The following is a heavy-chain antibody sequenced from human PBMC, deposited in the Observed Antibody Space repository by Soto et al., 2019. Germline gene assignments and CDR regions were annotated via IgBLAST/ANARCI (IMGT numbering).Heavy chain of an antibody. D-gene: IGHD3-3*01. J-gene: IGHJ5*02. Sequence: SETLSLTCTVSGGSISSGGYYWSWIRQHPGKGLEWIGYIYYSGSAYYNPSLKSRVTISVDTSKNQFSLKLSSVTVADTAVYYCARVHDFWSGSPIDPWGQGTLVTVSS. CDR3: ARVHDFWSGSPIDP. CDR2: IYYSGSA. CDR1: GGSISSGGYY. V-gene: IGHV4-31*03.